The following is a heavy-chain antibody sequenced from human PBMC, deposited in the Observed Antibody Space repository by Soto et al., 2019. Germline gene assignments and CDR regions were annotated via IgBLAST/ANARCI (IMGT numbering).Heavy chain of an antibody. Sequence: SETLSLTCTVSGGSISSGDYYWSWIRQPPGKGLEWLGYLYYSGSTYYNPSLKSRVTISVDTSKHQVSLRVSSVTTAHTAVYYCPRAPGDGSRSSGLDPWGQGTLVTVSS. D-gene: IGHD6-6*01. CDR3: PRAPGDGSRSSGLDP. J-gene: IGHJ5*02. V-gene: IGHV4-30-4*01. CDR1: GGSISSGDYY. CDR2: LYYSGST.